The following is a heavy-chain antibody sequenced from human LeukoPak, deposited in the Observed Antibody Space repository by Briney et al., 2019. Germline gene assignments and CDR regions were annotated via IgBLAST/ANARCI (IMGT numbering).Heavy chain of an antibody. Sequence: GGSLRLSCAASGFTFSSYWMHWVRQAPGKGLVWVSRINSDGSSTSYADSVKGRFTISRDNAKNTLYLQMNSLRAEDTAVYYCARGITYCSSTSCSYNWFDPWGQGTLVTVSS. D-gene: IGHD2-2*01. J-gene: IGHJ5*02. CDR3: ARGITYCSSTSCSYNWFDP. CDR2: INSDGSST. CDR1: GFTFSSYW. V-gene: IGHV3-74*01.